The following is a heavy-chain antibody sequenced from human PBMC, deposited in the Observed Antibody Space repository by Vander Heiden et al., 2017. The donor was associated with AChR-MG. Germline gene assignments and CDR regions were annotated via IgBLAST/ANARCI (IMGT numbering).Heavy chain of an antibody. V-gene: IGHV4-34*01. CDR1: GGSFSGYY. D-gene: IGHD3-22*01. Sequence: QVQLQQWGAGLLKPSATLSLTCAVYGGSFSGYYWSWIRQPPGKGLEWIGEINHSGSTNYNPSLKSRVTISVDTSKNQFSLKLSSVTAADTAVYYCARGPRRYSSGYYPLPGAFDIWGQGTMVTVSS. CDR3: ARGPRRYSSGYYPLPGAFDI. J-gene: IGHJ3*02. CDR2: INHSGST.